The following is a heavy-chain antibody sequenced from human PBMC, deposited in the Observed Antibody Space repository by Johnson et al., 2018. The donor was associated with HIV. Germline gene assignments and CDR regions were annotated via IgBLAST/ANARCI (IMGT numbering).Heavy chain of an antibody. Sequence: VQLVESGGGVVQPGGSLSLSCGASGFSVSNNYMNWVRQAPGKGLEWVSVIYTGGSTYYADSVRGRFTISRDNSKNTLYLQMRSLRVEDTAIYYCARDGESQQLPLGDAFDVWGQGTMVTVSS. CDR3: ARDGESQQLPLGDAFDV. J-gene: IGHJ3*01. CDR2: IYTGGST. D-gene: IGHD6-13*01. V-gene: IGHV3-66*01. CDR1: GFSVSNNY.